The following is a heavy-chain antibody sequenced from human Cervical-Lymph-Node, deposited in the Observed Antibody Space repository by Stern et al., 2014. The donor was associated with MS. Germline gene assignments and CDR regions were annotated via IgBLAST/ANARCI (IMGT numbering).Heavy chain of an antibody. CDR3: ARDTSSPERSDW. V-gene: IGHV3-53*01. CDR1: GFTVSRDY. Sequence: EVQLVESGGGVIKPGGSLRLSCTASGFTVSRDYMTWVRQAPGKGLEWVSLITNVGSTFYTDSVKSRFTISRDDSKNTVYLHMTSLRAEDTAMYYCARDTSSPERSDWWGQGTLVTVSS. D-gene: IGHD1-1*01. J-gene: IGHJ4*02. CDR2: ITNVGST.